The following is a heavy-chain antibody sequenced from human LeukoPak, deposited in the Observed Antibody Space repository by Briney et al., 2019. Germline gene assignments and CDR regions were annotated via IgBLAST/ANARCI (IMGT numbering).Heavy chain of an antibody. CDR1: GFTFSSYS. Sequence: GGSLRLSCEASGFTFSSYSMNWVRQAPGKGLEWVALISYDGSNKYYADSVKGRFTISRDNSKNTLFLQMNSLRAEDTAVYYCARDFRRALDYWGQGTLVTVSS. J-gene: IGHJ4*02. V-gene: IGHV3-30*03. CDR2: ISYDGSNK. CDR3: ARDFRRALDY.